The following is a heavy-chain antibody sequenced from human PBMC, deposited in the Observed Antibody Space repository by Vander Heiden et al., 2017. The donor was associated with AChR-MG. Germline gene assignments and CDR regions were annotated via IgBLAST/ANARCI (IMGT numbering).Heavy chain of an antibody. Sequence: VQLVESGGGLVQPGGSLRLSCAASGFTFSSFAMHWVRQAPGKGLEYVSAISSNGGSTYYAKSVKGRVTISRDNSKNTLYRQMGSLRAEEIAVYYCAREGTARGGASDLRHFDYWCQGTLVTVSS. D-gene: IGHD6-25*01. V-gene: IGHV3-64*01. CDR3: AREGTARGGASDLRHFDY. J-gene: IGHJ4*02. CDR2: ISSNGGST. CDR1: GFTFSSFA.